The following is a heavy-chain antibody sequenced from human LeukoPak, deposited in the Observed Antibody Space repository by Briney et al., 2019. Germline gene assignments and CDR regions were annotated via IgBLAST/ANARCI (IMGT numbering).Heavy chain of an antibody. CDR1: GGSFSGYY. D-gene: IGHD6-6*01. CDR2: INHSGST. V-gene: IGHV4-34*01. J-gene: IGHJ4*02. CDR3: ARGSGSSSVDS. Sequence: PSETLSLTCAVYGGSFSGYYWSWIRQPPGKGLEWIGEINHSGSTNHNPSLKSRVTISVDTSKNQFSLKLTSVTAADTAVYYCARGSGSSSVDSWGQGTLVTVSS.